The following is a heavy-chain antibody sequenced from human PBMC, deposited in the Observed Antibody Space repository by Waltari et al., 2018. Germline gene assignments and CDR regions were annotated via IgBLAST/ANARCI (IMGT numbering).Heavy chain of an antibody. J-gene: IGHJ4*02. CDR3: ARNSMPPGTRGDFDY. Sequence: QVQLVQSGAEVKKPGASVKVSCKASGYTFTSYGISWVRQAPGQGLEWMGWSSAYNGSTNYAKKLQGRVTMTTDTSTSTAYMELRSLRSDDTAVYYCARNSMPPGTRGDFDYWGQGTLVTVSS. D-gene: IGHD2-2*01. CDR2: SSAYNGST. V-gene: IGHV1-18*01. CDR1: GYTFTSYG.